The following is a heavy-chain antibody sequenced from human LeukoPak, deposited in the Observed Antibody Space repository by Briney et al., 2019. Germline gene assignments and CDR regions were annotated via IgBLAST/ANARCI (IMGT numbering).Heavy chain of an antibody. CDR2: INPNSGGT. CDR1: GYTFTGYY. V-gene: IGHV1-2*02. CDR3: ARGTNYDILTGYYSY. J-gene: IGHJ4*02. Sequence: ASVKVSCKASGYTFTGYYMHWVRQAPGQGLEWMGWINPNSGGTNYAQKFQGRVIMTRDTSISTAYMELSRLRSDDTAVYYCARGTNYDILTGYYSYWGQGTLVTVSS. D-gene: IGHD3-9*01.